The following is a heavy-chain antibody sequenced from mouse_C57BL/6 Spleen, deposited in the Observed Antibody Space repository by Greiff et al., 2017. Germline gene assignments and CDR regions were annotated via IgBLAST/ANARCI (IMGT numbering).Heavy chain of an antibody. CDR2: IWSDGST. CDR1: GFSLTSYG. V-gene: IGHV2-6-1*01. CDR3: ARHYYGSSYWYFDV. J-gene: IGHJ1*03. D-gene: IGHD1-1*01. Sequence: VQLKESGPGLVAPSQSLSITCTVSGFSLTSYGVHWVRQPPGKGLEWLVVIWSDGSTTYNSALKSRLSISKDNSKSQVFLKMNSLQTDDTAMYYGARHYYGSSYWYFDVWGTGTTVTVSS.